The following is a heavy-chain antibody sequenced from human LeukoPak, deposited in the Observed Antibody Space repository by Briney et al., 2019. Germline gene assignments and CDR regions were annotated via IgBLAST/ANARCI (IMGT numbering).Heavy chain of an antibody. CDR1: GGSISSGGYY. D-gene: IGHD2-15*01. J-gene: IGHJ3*02. CDR3: ARGEVVKDAFDI. V-gene: IGHV4-30-2*01. Sequence: PSETLSLTCTVSGGSISSGGYYWSWIRQPPGKGLEWIGYIYHSGSTYYNPSLKSRVTISVDRSKNQFSLKLSSVTAADTAVYYCARGEVVKDAFDIWGQGTMVTVSS. CDR2: IYHSGST.